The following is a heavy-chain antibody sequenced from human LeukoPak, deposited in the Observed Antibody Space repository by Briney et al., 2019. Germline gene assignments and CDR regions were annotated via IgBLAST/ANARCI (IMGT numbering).Heavy chain of an antibody. J-gene: IGHJ4*02. Sequence: GGSLRLSCAASGFTVTRNFMSWVRQAPGKGQEWVSVIYSDGNTYYADSVKGRFTVSRDTSKNTMSLQMNSLRGEDTAVYYCARGGSDDWKRFDSWGQGTLVTVSP. CDR3: ARGGSDDWKRFDS. D-gene: IGHD1-1*01. CDR1: GFTVTRNF. V-gene: IGHV3-53*01. CDR2: IYSDGNT.